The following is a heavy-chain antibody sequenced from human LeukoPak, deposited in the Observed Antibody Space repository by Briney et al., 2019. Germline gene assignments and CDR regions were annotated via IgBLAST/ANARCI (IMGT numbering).Heavy chain of an antibody. CDR1: GYSFTSYW. V-gene: IGHV5-51*01. D-gene: IGHD4-23*01. CDR2: IYPGDFDT. CDR3: ASPGNPRADYGGNPRNYYYYYYGMDV. J-gene: IGHJ6*02. Sequence: GESLKISCKGSGYSFTSYWIGWVRQMPGKGLEWMGIIYPGDFDTRYSPSFQGQVTISADKSISTAYLQWSSLKASDTAMYYCASPGNPRADYGGNPRNYYYYYYGMDVWGQGTTVTVSS.